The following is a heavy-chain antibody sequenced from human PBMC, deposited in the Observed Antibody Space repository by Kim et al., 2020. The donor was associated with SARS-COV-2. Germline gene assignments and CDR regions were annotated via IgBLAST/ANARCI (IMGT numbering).Heavy chain of an antibody. J-gene: IGHJ4*02. CDR2: INRDGSVR. Sequence: GGSLRLSCAASGFSIGSEWMSWVRQAPGKGPEWVANINRDGSVRNYGESVRCRFSISRDDAENSLYLQMNSLRAEDTAVYYCAREPSAESSWGQGTLVIVSS. CDR1: GFSIGSEW. CDR3: AREPSAESS. V-gene: IGHV3-7*05.